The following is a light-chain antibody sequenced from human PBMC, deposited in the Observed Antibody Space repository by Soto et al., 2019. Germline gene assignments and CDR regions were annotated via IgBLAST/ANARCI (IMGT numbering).Light chain of an antibody. CDR1: QSISSY. CDR3: QHYNNWPAWT. Sequence: DIQMTQSPSSLSASVGDRVTITCRASQSISSYLNWYQQKPGKVPKLLIYAASTLQSGVPSRFSGSGSETEFTLTITSLQSEDFAVYYCQHYNNWPAWTFGQGTKVDI. V-gene: IGKV1-27*01. CDR2: AAS. J-gene: IGKJ1*01.